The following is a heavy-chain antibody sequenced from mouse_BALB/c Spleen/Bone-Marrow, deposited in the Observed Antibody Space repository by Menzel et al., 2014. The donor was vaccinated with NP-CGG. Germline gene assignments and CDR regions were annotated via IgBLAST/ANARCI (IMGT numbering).Heavy chain of an antibody. D-gene: IGHD2-1*01. J-gene: IGHJ4*01. CDR1: GYAFSSSW. CDR3: ARFRWGNYREGAMDY. V-gene: IGHV1-82*01. CDR2: IYPGDGDT. Sequence: QVQLQQSGPELVKPGASVKISCKASGYAFSSSWMNWVKQRPGQGLEWIGRIYPGDGDTNYNGKFKGKATLTADKSSSTAYMQRGSLTSVDSAVYCCARFRWGNYREGAMDYWGQGTSVTVSS.